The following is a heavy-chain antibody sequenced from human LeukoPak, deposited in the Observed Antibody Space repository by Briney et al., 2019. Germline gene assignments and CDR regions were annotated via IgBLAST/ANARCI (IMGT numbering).Heavy chain of an antibody. J-gene: IGHJ3*02. CDR2: ISAYNGNT. V-gene: IGHV1-18*01. Sequence: ASVKVSCKASGYTFTSYGISWVRQAPGQGLEWMGWISAYNGNTNYAQKLQGRVTMTTDTSTSTAYMELRSLRSDDTAVYYCARWSSTSLLGAFDIWGQGTMVTASS. CDR1: GYTFTSYG. D-gene: IGHD2-2*01. CDR3: ARWSSTSLLGAFDI.